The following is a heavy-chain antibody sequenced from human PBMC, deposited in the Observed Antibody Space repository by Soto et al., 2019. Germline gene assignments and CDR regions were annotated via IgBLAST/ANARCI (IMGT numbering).Heavy chain of an antibody. J-gene: IGHJ4*02. Sequence: SETLSLTXTVSGGSISTYYWSWIRQPPGGTLEWIGYIYASGATTYNPSLESRVTMSVDMPNNEFSLELTSLTAADTAVYYCARSHSFDGSIYHYYFDFWGQGTLVTVSS. CDR1: GGSISTYY. V-gene: IGHV4-59*01. D-gene: IGHD3-10*01. CDR3: ARSHSFDGSIYHYYFDF. CDR2: IYASGAT.